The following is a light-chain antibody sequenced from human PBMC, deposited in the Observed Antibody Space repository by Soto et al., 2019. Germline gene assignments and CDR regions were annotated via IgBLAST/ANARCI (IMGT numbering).Light chain of an antibody. J-gene: IGKJ1*01. CDR1: QSVSNTY. CDR3: QQYGSSGT. CDR2: GAS. V-gene: IGKV3-20*01. Sequence: VLTHSPGTLSRTPEERATLSCRASQSVSNTYLAWSQQKPGQPPRLLIYGASNRATGIPDRFSGSGSGTDFTLTISRLEPEDFAVYYWQQYGSSGTFGQGTKV.